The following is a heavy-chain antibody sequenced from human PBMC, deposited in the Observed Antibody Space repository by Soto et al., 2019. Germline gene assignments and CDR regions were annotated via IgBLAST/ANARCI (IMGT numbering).Heavy chain of an antibody. D-gene: IGHD3-3*01. V-gene: IGHV4-4*07. CDR2: IDNSGST. J-gene: IGHJ4*02. Sequence: AEPLARTCCGSGGSICNYNSNWIRQPAGKGLEWIGRIDNSGSTNYNPSLKSRITMSADTSRNQFSLKLNSVTAADTAVYYCARGGQDFWSGPFDYWGQEALVTVSS. CDR3: ARGGQDFWSGPFDY. CDR1: GGSICNYN.